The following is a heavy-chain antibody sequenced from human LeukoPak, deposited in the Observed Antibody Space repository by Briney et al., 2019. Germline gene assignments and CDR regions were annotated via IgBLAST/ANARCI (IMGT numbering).Heavy chain of an antibody. D-gene: IGHD1-26*01. J-gene: IGHJ4*02. V-gene: IGHV1-2*02. CDR2: INPNSGGT. Sequence: ASVKVSCKASGYTFTGYYMQWVRQAPGQGLEWMGWINPNSGGTNYAQKFQGRVTMTRDTSISTAYMELSRLRSDDTAVYYCARDQTSWERTDYWGQGTLVTVSS. CDR3: ARDQTSWERTDY. CDR1: GYTFTGYY.